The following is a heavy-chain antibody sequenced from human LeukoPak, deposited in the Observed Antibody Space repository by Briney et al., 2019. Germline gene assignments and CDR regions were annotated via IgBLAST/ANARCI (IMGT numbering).Heavy chain of an antibody. CDR3: ARRPGDGHYYGMDV. D-gene: IGHD2-21*02. V-gene: IGHV3-53*04. Sequence: PGESLRLSCAASGFTVSSNYRSWVRQAPGKGLEWVSVIYSGGSTYYDASVKGRFTISRHNSKNTVYLQMNSLTAEDTAVYYCARRPGDGHYYGMDVWGQGTTIAVSS. CDR1: GFTVSSNY. CDR2: IYSGGST. J-gene: IGHJ6*02.